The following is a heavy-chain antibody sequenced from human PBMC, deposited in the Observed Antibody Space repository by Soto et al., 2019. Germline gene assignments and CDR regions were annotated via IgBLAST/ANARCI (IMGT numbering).Heavy chain of an antibody. D-gene: IGHD4-17*01. V-gene: IGHV3-73*01. CDR2: IRSKSDNYAT. CDR1: GFIFSGSA. CDR3: TMDDYGGNSAFRDY. J-gene: IGHJ4*02. Sequence: PGGSLRLSCATSGFIFSGSAMHWVRQASGKGLEWVGRIRSKSDNYATTYAASVKGRFTISRDDSKNTAYLQMNSLKTEDTAVYYCTMDDYGGNSAFRDYWGQGTLATVSS.